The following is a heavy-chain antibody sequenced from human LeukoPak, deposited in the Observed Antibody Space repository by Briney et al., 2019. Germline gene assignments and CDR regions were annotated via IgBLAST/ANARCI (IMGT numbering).Heavy chain of an antibody. CDR3: AGQRITIFSAFDP. Sequence: ASVKVSCKASGYTFTGYYMHWVRQAPGQGLEWMGWINPNSGGTNYAQKFQGRVTMTRDTSISTAYMGLSRLRSDDTAVYYCAGQRITIFSAFDPWGQGTLVTVSS. J-gene: IGHJ5*02. CDR1: GYTFTGYY. V-gene: IGHV1-2*02. CDR2: INPNSGGT. D-gene: IGHD3-9*01.